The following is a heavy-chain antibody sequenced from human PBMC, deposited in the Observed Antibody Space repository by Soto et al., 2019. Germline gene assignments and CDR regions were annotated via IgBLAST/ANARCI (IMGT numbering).Heavy chain of an antibody. CDR3: ARVFRGPNAFDI. CDR2: IYYSGST. V-gene: IGHV4-59*01. Sequence: SETLSLTCTVSGGSISSYYWSWIRQPPGKGLEWIGYIYYSGSTNYNPSLKSRVTISVDTSKNQFSLKLSSVTAADTAVYYCARVFRGPNAFDIWGQGTMVTVSS. D-gene: IGHD5-12*01. CDR1: GGSISSYY. J-gene: IGHJ3*02.